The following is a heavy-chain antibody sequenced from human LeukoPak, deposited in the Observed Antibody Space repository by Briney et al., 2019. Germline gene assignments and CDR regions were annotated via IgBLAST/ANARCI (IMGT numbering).Heavy chain of an antibody. D-gene: IGHD2-2*01. V-gene: IGHV4-34*01. J-gene: IGHJ5*02. Sequence: SETLSLTCAVSGESFSHYYWSWLRQTPGKGLEWIGEINHRGTTNYNPSLKSRVAISIDASKNQFSLQVTSVTAADTAVFYCARGAFHTSSVWFDPWGQGTLVTVSS. CDR3: ARGAFHTSSVWFDP. CDR1: GESFSHYY. CDR2: INHRGTT.